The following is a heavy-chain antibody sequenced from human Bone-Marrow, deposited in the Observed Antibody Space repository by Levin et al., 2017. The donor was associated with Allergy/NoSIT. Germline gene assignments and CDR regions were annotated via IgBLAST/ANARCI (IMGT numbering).Heavy chain of an antibody. CDR3: AKVVGATEDLDY. J-gene: IGHJ4*02. V-gene: IGHV3-23*01. D-gene: IGHD1-26*01. Sequence: SGGSLRLSCAASGFTFSSYAMRWVRQAPGKGLEWVSGISGSGGGTYYADSVQGRFTISRDNSKNTLYMQMNSLRAEDTAIYYCAKVVGATEDLDYWGQGTLVTVSS. CDR1: GFTFSSYA. CDR2: ISGSGGGT.